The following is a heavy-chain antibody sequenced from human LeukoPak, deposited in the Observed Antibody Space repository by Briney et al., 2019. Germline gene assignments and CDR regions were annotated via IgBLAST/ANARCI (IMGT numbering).Heavy chain of an antibody. J-gene: IGHJ4*02. CDR1: GFIFSSYA. CDR2: ISYDENNK. V-gene: IGHV3-30*04. CDR3: ATIRGWFGDCDY. D-gene: IGHD3-10*01. Sequence: GGSLRLSCAASGFIFSSYAMNWVRQAPGKGLEWVAVISYDENNKYYADSVKGRFTISRDNSKNTLYLQMNSLRPEDTALYYCATIRGWFGDCDYWGQGNLVTVSS.